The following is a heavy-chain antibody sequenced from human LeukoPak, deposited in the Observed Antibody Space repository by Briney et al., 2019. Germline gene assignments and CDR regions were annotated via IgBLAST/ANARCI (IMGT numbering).Heavy chain of an antibody. J-gene: IGHJ6*03. CDR2: ISSSSSTI. V-gene: IGHV3-48*01. Sequence: GGSLRLSCAASGFTFSSYSMNWVRQAPGKGLEWVSYISSSSSTIYYADSVKGRFTISRDNAKNSLYLQMNSLRAEDTAVYYCARVPEGIAAAGKRYYYYYMDVWGKGTTVSVSS. CDR1: GFTFSSYS. CDR3: ARVPEGIAAAGKRYYYYYMDV. D-gene: IGHD6-13*01.